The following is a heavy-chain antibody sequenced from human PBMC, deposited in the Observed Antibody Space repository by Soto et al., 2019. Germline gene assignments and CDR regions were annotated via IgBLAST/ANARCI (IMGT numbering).Heavy chain of an antibody. CDR1: ADTFNSYS. D-gene: IGHD4-17*01. CDR3: AISLEGTTVTNWFNP. J-gene: IGHJ5*02. CDR2: ITPVFGTA. Sequence: QVQLVQSGAEVKKPGSSVKVSCKASADTFNSYSLSWLRQAPGQRLEWMGGITPVFGTADYAQSFEDRLTITADYSTSTVYMELSSLRSDDTAVYYCAISLEGTTVTNWFNPWGQGALVTVSS. V-gene: IGHV1-69*01.